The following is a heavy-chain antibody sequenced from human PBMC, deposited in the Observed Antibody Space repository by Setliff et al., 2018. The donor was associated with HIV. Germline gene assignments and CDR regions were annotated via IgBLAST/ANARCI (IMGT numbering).Heavy chain of an antibody. J-gene: IGHJ3*02. D-gene: IGHD5-12*01. CDR1: GFTFGDNFGDNA. Sequence: RLSCTASGFTFGDNFGDNAMSWVRQAPGKGLEWVGFIRSKAYGGTTEYAASVKGRFTISRDDSKSIAYLQMNSLKTEDTAVYYCTSERDGYNYGRPAFDIWGQGTMVTVSS. V-gene: IGHV3-49*04. CDR3: TSERDGYNYGRPAFDI. CDR2: IRSKAYGGTT.